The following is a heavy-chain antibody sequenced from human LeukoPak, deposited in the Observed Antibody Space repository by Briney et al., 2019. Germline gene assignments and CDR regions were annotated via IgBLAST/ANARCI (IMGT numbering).Heavy chain of an antibody. CDR1: GFTLSSYN. CDR2: ITSSGTYT. V-gene: IGHV3-21*01. Sequence: GGSLRLSCAVSGFTLSSYNMNWVRQAPGKAMEWVSSITSSGTYTFYADSVKGRFTISRDNAKNSLFLQMDSLGPEDTAVYFCARDPYSGNYGAYYYYYMDVWGKGTTVTISS. D-gene: IGHD5-12*01. J-gene: IGHJ6*03. CDR3: ARDPYSGNYGAYYYYYMDV.